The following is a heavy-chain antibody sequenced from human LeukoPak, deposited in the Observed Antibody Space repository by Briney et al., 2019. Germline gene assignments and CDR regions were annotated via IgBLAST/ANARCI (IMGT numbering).Heavy chain of an antibody. CDR2: IIPIFGTA. V-gene: IGHV1-69*06. CDR1: GGTFSSYA. D-gene: IGHD3-10*01. Sequence: GSSVEVSCKASGGTFSSYAISWVRQAPGQGLEWMGGIIPIFGTANYAQKFQGRVTITADKSTSTAYMELSSLRSEDTAVYYCASNRYYYGSGSYYKPIDYWGQGTLVTVSS. CDR3: ASNRYYYGSGSYYKPIDY. J-gene: IGHJ4*02.